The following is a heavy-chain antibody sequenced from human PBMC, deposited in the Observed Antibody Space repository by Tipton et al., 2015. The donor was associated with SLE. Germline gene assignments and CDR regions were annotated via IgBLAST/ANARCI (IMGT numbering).Heavy chain of an antibody. CDR2: IYYSGST. V-gene: IGHV4-59*12. D-gene: IGHD2-15*01. J-gene: IGHJ4*02. CDR3: ARGTYCSGGSCYFDY. Sequence: TLSLTCTVSGGSISSYYWSWIRQPPGKGLEWIGYIYYSGSTNYNPSLKSRVTISVDTSKNQFSLKLSSVTAADTAVYCCARGTYCSGGSCYFDYWGQGTLVTVSS. CDR1: GGSISSYY.